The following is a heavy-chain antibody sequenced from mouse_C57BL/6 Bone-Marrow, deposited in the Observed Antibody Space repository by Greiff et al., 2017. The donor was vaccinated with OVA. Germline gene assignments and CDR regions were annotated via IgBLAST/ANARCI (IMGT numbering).Heavy chain of an antibody. CDR1: GYTFTSYW. Sequence: QVQLQQPGAELVKPGASVKLSCKASGYTFTSYWMHWVKQRPGRGLEWIGRIGPNSGGTKYNEKFKSKATLTVDKPSSTAYMQLSSLTSEDSAVYYCAMGFYYGSSYCMDYWGQGTSVTVSS. V-gene: IGHV1-72*01. J-gene: IGHJ4*01. CDR3: AMGFYYGSSYCMDY. CDR2: IGPNSGGT. D-gene: IGHD1-1*01.